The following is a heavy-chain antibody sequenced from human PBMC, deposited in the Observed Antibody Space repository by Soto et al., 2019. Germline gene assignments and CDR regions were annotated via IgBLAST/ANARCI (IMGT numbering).Heavy chain of an antibody. V-gene: IGHV1-8*01. CDR3: ARVGDVWSGYYPFWFDH. CDR2: MNPHRSNT. CDR1: GYTFTSYD. J-gene: IGHJ5*02. D-gene: IGHD3-3*01. Sequence: QVQLVQSGAEVKKPGASVKVSCKASGYTFTSYDINWVRQATGQGLEWMGWMNPHRSNTGYAQKFQGRVTMTRNTSISTAYMELSSLRSEDTAVYYCARVGDVWSGYYPFWFDHWGQGTLVTVSS.